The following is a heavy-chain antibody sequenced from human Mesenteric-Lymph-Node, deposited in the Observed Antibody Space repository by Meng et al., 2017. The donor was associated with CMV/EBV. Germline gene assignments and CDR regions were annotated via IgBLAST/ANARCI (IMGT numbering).Heavy chain of an antibody. D-gene: IGHD2-2*01. J-gene: IGHJ4*02. CDR2: ISAYNGDS. CDR1: GYTFTSYG. Sequence: ASVKVACKASGYTFTSYGFRWVRQAPGQGLEWMGWISAYNGDSNYAQNLQGRVTLTTDTSTSTVYMELRSLRSDDTAVYYCARAHRYCSSTSCLYYFDYWGQGTLVTVSS. V-gene: IGHV1-18*01. CDR3: ARAHRYCSSTSCLYYFDY.